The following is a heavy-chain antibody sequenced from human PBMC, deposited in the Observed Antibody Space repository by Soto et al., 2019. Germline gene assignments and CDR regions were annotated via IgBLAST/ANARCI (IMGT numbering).Heavy chain of an antibody. Sequence: PGGSLRLSCAASGFTFSSYGMHWVRQAPGKGLEWVAVIWYDGSNKYYADSVKGRFTISRDNSKNTLYLQMNSLRAEDTAVYYCARKQLVGSLSYYYYYGMDVWGQGTTVTVSS. J-gene: IGHJ6*02. CDR1: GFTFSSYG. CDR3: ARKQLVGSLSYYYYYGMDV. D-gene: IGHD6-6*01. CDR2: IWYDGSNK. V-gene: IGHV3-33*01.